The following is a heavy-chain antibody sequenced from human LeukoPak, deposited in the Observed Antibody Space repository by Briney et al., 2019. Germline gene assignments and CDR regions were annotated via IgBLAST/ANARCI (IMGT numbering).Heavy chain of an antibody. CDR2: IRSKANSYAT. D-gene: IGHD6-6*01. CDR1: AFNFSGSA. CDR3: TRHGPSLGFDP. V-gene: IGHV3-73*01. J-gene: IGHJ5*02. Sequence: GGSLRLSCAASAFNFSGSAMHWVRQAPGKGLEWVGRIRSKANSYATAYAASVKGGVTISRDDSKNTAYLQMNSPKTEDTAIYYCTRHGPSLGFDPWGQGTLVTVSS.